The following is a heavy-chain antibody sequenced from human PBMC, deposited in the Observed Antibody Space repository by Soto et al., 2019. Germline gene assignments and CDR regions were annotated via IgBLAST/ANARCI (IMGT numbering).Heavy chain of an antibody. Sequence: EVQLVESGGGLVQPGGSLRLSCAASGFTFSSYWMHWVRQAPGKGLVWVSRINSAGSSTSYADSVKGRFTISRDNAKNTLYLQMNSLRAEDTAVYYGVRTSLVVAAATREDYWGQGTLVTVSS. CDR2: INSAGSST. CDR1: GFTFSSYW. CDR3: VRTSLVVAAATREDY. V-gene: IGHV3-74*01. D-gene: IGHD2-15*01. J-gene: IGHJ4*02.